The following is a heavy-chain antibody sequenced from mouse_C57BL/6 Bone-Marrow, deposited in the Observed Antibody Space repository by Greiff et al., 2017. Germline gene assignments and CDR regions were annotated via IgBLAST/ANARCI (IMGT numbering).Heavy chain of an antibody. Sequence: QVQLQQPGAELVKPGASVKMSCKASGYTFTSYWITWVKQRPGQGLEWIGDIYPGSGSTNYNEKFKSKATLTVDTSSSTAYMQLSSLTSEDSAVYYCARGRGYDGVFAYWGQGTLVTVSA. D-gene: IGHD2-2*01. J-gene: IGHJ3*01. CDR1: GYTFTSYW. V-gene: IGHV1-55*01. CDR3: ARGRGYDGVFAY. CDR2: IYPGSGST.